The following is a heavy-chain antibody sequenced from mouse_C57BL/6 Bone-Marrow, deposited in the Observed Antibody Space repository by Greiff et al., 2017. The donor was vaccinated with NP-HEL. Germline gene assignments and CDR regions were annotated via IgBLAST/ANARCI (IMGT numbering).Heavy chain of an antibody. Sequence: DVMLVESGGGLVKPGGSLKLSCAASGFTFSDYGMHWVRQAPEKGLEWVAYISSGSSTIYYADTVKGRFTISRDNAKNTLFLQMTSLRSEDTAMYYCARGDYSERFAYWGQGTLVTVSA. CDR3: ARGDYSERFAY. CDR2: ISSGSSTI. J-gene: IGHJ3*01. CDR1: GFTFSDYG. D-gene: IGHD2-12*01. V-gene: IGHV5-17*01.